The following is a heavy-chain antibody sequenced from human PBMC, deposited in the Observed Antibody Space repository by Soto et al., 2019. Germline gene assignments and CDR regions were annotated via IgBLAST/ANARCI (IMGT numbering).Heavy chain of an antibody. Sequence: PSETLSLTCSVSGASMRTSSYYWGWIRQPPGKGLEWIGSIDYRGSPYHSPSLKSRVTMSIDTSKNQFSLKLSSVTAADTAVYYCARQMVTAKLFDYWGQGTLVTVSS. CDR1: GASMRTSSYY. V-gene: IGHV4-39*01. CDR2: IDYRGSP. CDR3: ARQMVTAKLFDY. D-gene: IGHD2-21*02. J-gene: IGHJ4*02.